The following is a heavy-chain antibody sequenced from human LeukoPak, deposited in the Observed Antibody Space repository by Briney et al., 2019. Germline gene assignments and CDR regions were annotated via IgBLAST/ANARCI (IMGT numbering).Heavy chain of an antibody. V-gene: IGHV4-59*01. Sequence: SETLSLTCTVSGGSISSYYWSWIRQPPGKGLEWIGYIYYSGSTNYKPSLKSRVTISVDTSKNQFSLKLSSVNAADTAVYCFARRPPARPAGNNYYYMDVWGKGTTVTVSS. J-gene: IGHJ6*03. D-gene: IGHD6-6*01. CDR3: ARRPPARPAGNNYYYMDV. CDR1: GGSISSYY. CDR2: IYYSGST.